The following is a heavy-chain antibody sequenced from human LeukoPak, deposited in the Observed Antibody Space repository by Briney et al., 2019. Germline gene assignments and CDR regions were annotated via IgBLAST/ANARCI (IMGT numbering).Heavy chain of an antibody. J-gene: IGHJ4*02. V-gene: IGHV1-8*01. CDR2: MNPNSGNT. Sequence: ASVKVSCKASGYTFTSYDINWVRQATGQGREWMGWMNPNSGNTGYAQKFQGRGTMTRNTSISTAYMELSSLRSEDTAGYYCWRGSLGGGDFDYWGQGTLVTVSS. D-gene: IGHD3-16*01. CDR3: WRGSLGGGDFDY. CDR1: GYTFTSYD.